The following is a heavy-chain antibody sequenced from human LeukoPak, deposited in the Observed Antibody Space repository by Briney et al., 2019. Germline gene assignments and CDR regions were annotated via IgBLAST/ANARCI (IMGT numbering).Heavy chain of an antibody. J-gene: IGHJ6*02. CDR3: AKALHESGYSYYYYYYGMDV. Sequence: PGGSLRLSCAASGFTFSSYAMSWVRQAPGKGLEWVSAISGSGGSTYYADSVKGRFTISRDNSKNTLYLQMNSLRAEDTAVCYCAKALHESGYSYYYYYYGMDVWGQGTTVTVSS. D-gene: IGHD3-3*01. V-gene: IGHV3-23*01. CDR2: ISGSGGST. CDR1: GFTFSSYA.